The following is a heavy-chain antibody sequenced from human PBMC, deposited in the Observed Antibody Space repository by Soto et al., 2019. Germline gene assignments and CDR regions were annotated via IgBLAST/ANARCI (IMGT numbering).Heavy chain of an antibody. J-gene: IGHJ4*02. CDR3: ARTGWPQSSYYFDY. D-gene: IGHD3-16*01. V-gene: IGHV3-7*03. CDR2: INEDGSEK. CDR1: GFSFSLCW. Sequence: LRLSCAASGFSFSLCWMSWVRQTPGKGLEWVANINEDGSEKFFADSVKGRFTISRDNAKNSLSLQMNSLTADDTAVYYCARTGWPQSSYYFDYWGQGTLVTVSS.